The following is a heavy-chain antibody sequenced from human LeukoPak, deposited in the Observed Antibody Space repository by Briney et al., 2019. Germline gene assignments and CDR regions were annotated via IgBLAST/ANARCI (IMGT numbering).Heavy chain of an antibody. J-gene: IGHJ4*02. D-gene: IGHD3-10*01. CDR3: AKDQTSSYCPDY. Sequence: PGGSLRLSCAASGFTFSSYAMHWVRQAPGKGLEWVSVIQYDGGSEFYAASVRGRFTISRDNSKNTLFLQMNTLTTEGTAVYYCAKDQTSSYCPDYWGQGTLVTVPS. V-gene: IGHV3-30*02. CDR2: IQYDGGSE. CDR1: GFTFSSYA.